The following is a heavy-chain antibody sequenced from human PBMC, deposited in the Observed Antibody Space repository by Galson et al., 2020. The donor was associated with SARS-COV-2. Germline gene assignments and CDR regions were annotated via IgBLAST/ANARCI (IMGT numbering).Heavy chain of an antibody. Sequence: TGGSLRLSCAASGFTFSSYGMHWVRQAPGKGLEWVANIKKDGSEKYYVDSVKGRFTISRDNAKNSLYLQMNSLRAEDTAVYYCARDQHYQLLLNYYYYGMDVWGQGTTVTVSS. CDR1: GFTFSSYG. CDR3: ARDQHYQLLLNYYYYGMDV. J-gene: IGHJ6*02. D-gene: IGHD2-2*01. CDR2: IKKDGSEK. V-gene: IGHV3-7*01.